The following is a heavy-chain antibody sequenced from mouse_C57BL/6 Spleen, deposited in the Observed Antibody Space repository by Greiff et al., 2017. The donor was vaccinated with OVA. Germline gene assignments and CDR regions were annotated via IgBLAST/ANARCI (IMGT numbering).Heavy chain of an antibody. D-gene: IGHD1-1*01. V-gene: IGHV1-26*01. CDR1: GYTFTDYY. CDR2: INPNNGGT. CDR3: ARSFITTEGDY. Sequence: VQLQQSGPELVKPGASVKISCKASGYTFTDYYMNWVKQSHGKSLEWIGDINPNNGGTSYNQKFKGKATLTVDKSSSTAYMELRSLTSEDSAVYYWARSFITTEGDYWGKGTSVTVSS. J-gene: IGHJ4*01.